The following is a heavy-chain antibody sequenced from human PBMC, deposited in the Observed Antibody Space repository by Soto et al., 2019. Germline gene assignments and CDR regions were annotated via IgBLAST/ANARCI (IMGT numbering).Heavy chain of an antibody. V-gene: IGHV1-69*12. D-gene: IGHD5-12*01. Sequence: QVQLVQSGAEVKKPESSVKVSCKAPGGTFSTYAISWVRQAPGQGLEWMGGIIPMFGTANYAQRFQDRVTITADESTNTVYVELSRLRSEDTSVYFCASGILLWLRRINNGYSGWGQGTLVIVSS. CDR3: ASGILLWLRRINNGYSG. CDR2: IIPMFGTA. CDR1: GGTFSTYA. J-gene: IGHJ4*02.